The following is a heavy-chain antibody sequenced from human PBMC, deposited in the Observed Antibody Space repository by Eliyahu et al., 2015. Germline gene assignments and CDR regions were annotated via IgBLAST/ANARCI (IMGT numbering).Heavy chain of an antibody. Sequence: QVQLQXSGPRLVKPSETLSLTCXVSGGSVXXKYWXXXRQPPGKGLEWLGXAYXGWGPNXHVSTKENPSLKNRATTSVDISKNQFSLRLTSVTAADTAIYFCAREEPSGWGDGFDSWGQGILVTVSS. CDR1: GGSVXXKY. J-gene: IGHJ4*02. CDR2: AYXGWGP. V-gene: IGHV4-59*02. D-gene: IGHD6-19*01. CDR3: AREEPSGWGDGFDS.